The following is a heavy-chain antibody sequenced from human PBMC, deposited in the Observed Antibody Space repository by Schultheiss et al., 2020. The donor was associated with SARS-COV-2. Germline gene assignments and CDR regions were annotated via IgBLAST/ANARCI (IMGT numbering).Heavy chain of an antibody. CDR3: ARDGFQDWTQTGYYYMDV. Sequence: GGSLRLSCAVYGGSFSGYYWSWIRQPPGKGLEWVSAISGSGGSTYYADSVKGRFTISRDNSKNTLYLQMNSLRAEDTAVYYCARDGFQDWTQTGYYYMDVWGKGTTVTVSS. J-gene: IGHJ6*03. CDR2: ISGSGGST. V-gene: IGHV3-23*01. D-gene: IGHD3/OR15-3a*01. CDR1: GGSFSGYY.